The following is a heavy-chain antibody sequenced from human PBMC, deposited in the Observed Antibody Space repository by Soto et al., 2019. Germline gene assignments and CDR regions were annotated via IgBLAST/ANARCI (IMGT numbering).Heavy chain of an antibody. J-gene: IGHJ5*02. D-gene: IGHD6-19*01. CDR2: IRGSGGST. Sequence: PGGSLRLSCAASGFTFSSYAMSWVRQAPGKGLEWVSAIRGSGGSTYYADSVKGRFTISRDNSKTTLYLQMNSLRAADTAVYYCAKAQWLVPHWFDPWGQGTLVTVSS. CDR3: AKAQWLVPHWFDP. CDR1: GFTFSSYA. V-gene: IGHV3-23*01.